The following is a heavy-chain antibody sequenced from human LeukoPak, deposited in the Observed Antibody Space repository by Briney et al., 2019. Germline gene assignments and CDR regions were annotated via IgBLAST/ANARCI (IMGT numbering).Heavy chain of an antibody. Sequence: PSETLSLTCTVSGGSISSYYWSWIRHPPGKGLEWIGYIYYSGSTNYNPSLKSRVTLSVDTSKNQFSLKLSSVTAADTAVYYCASASGSYSRAYYFDYWGQGTLVTVSS. CDR3: ASASGSYSRAYYFDY. D-gene: IGHD1-26*01. CDR2: IYYSGST. CDR1: GGSISSYY. J-gene: IGHJ4*02. V-gene: IGHV4-59*01.